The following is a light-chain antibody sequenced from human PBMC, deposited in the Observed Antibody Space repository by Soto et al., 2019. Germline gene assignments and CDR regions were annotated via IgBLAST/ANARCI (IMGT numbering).Light chain of an antibody. CDR2: KAS. Sequence: EIQMTQSPSTLSESVGDRVTITCRASQSIGSGLAWYQQKPGKAPKLLIYKASSLESGVPSRFSGSGSGTEFTLTISSLQPDDFATYYCQQYNSYSRTFGQGTKVEIK. CDR1: QSIGSG. J-gene: IGKJ1*01. CDR3: QQYNSYSRT. V-gene: IGKV1-5*03.